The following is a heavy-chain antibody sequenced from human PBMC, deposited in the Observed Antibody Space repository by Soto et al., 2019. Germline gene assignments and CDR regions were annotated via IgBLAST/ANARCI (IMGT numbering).Heavy chain of an antibody. D-gene: IGHD4-17*01. V-gene: IGHV4-30-4*01. CDR1: GDSIGSGEFY. Sequence: PSETLSITCNVSGDSIGSGEFYWSWIRQAPRKGLEWIGYISYSGSAYYNPSLKSRVAISADTSKNQFSLKLTSVTAADTAVYYCARGILYGDPGRFDPWGQGTLVTVSS. CDR3: ARGILYGDPGRFDP. CDR2: ISYSGSA. J-gene: IGHJ5*02.